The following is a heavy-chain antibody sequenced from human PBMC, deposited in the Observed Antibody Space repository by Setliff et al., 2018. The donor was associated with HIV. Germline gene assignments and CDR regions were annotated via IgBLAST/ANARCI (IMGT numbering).Heavy chain of an antibody. J-gene: IGHJ6*03. CDR2: INHDRTT. D-gene: IGHD3-3*01. Sequence: SETLSLTCAVYSGSFSGYYWSWIRQPPGKGLEWIGEINHDRTTNYNPSLKSRVTISVDTSKNQFSLTLNSVTAADTAVYYCARGSRQLTIFGVVFKTNYYFMDVWGKGTAVTV. CDR3: ARGSRQLTIFGVVFKTNYYFMDV. V-gene: IGHV4-34*01. CDR1: SGSFSGYY.